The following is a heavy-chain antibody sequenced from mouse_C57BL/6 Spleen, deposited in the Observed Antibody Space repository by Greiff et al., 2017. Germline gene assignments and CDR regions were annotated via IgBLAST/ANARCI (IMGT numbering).Heavy chain of an antibody. CDR3: ARSDWDDGFAY. CDR1: GYTFTSYW. Sequence: QVQLQQSGAELVMPGASVKLSCKASGYTFTSYWMHWVKQRPGQGLEWIGEIDPSDSYTNYNQKFKGKSTLTVDKSSSTAYMQLSSLTSEDSAVYYCARSDWDDGFAYWGQGTLVTVSA. V-gene: IGHV1-69*01. J-gene: IGHJ3*01. D-gene: IGHD4-1*01. CDR2: IDPSDSYT.